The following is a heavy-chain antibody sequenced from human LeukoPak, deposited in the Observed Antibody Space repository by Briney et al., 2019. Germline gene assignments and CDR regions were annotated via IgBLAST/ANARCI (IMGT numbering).Heavy chain of an antibody. CDR3: ARVALGRRWLQTSYYYGMDV. Sequence: SVNVSCKASGGTFSSYAISWVRQAPGQGLEWMGGIIPIFGTANYAQKFQGRVTITADESTSTAYMELSSLRSEDTAVYYCARVALGRRWLQTSYYYGMDVWGQGTTVTVSS. CDR2: IIPIFGTA. CDR1: GGTFSSYA. J-gene: IGHJ6*02. V-gene: IGHV1-69*13. D-gene: IGHD5-24*01.